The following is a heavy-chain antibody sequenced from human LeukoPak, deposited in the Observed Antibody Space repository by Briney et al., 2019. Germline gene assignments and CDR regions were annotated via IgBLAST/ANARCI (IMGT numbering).Heavy chain of an antibody. CDR2: INPEGSQT. CDR1: GFTFSSSW. D-gene: IGHD5-24*01. J-gene: IGHJ4*02. V-gene: IGHV3-7*01. Sequence: ESLRLSCVASGFTFSSSWMNWVRQAPGKGLQWVGNINPEGSQTRFVDSVKGRFTMSKDNAKNSLYLQMNSLRVEDTAVFYCAAWTDRGYNFWGQGTVITVSS. CDR3: AAWTDRGYNF.